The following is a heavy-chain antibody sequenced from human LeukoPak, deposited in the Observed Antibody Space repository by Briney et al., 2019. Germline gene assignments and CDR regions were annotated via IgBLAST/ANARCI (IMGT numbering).Heavy chain of an antibody. CDR3: AGEGDYWHRFDY. CDR1: GASISSYY. D-gene: IGHD4-17*01. V-gene: IGHV4-59*01. J-gene: IGHJ4*02. Sequence: SETLSLTCTVSGASISSYYWTWIRQPPGKGLEWIGNIFHSGSTNYNPSLKSRVSTSIEASKNQFSLRLSSVTAADTAVYYCAGEGDYWHRFDYWGRGTLVTVSS. CDR2: IFHSGST.